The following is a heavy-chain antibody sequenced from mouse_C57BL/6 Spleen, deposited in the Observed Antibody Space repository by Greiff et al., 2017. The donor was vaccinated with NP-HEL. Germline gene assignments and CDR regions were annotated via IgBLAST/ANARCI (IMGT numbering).Heavy chain of an antibody. CDR1: GFSLTSYG. V-gene: IGHV2-2*01. CDR3: ARKGYGNYDAMDY. J-gene: IGHJ4*01. Sequence: VKLVESGPGLVQPSQSLSITCTVSGFSLTSYGVHWVRQSPGKGLEWLGVIWSGGSTDYNAAFISRLSISKDNSKSQVFFKMNSQQADDTAIDYCARKGYGNYDAMDYWGQGTSVTVSS. CDR2: IWSGGST. D-gene: IGHD2-1*01.